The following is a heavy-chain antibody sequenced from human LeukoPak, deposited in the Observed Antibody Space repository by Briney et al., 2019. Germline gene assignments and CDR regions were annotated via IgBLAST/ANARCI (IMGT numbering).Heavy chain of an antibody. J-gene: IGHJ4*02. Sequence: AGGSLRLSCAASGFTLSSYWMHWVRQAPGKGLVWVSRINSDGSSTNYADSVKGRFTISRDNAKNTLYLQMNSLRVEDTAVYYCARFGGVVNTIIWGQGTLVTVSS. CDR3: ARFGGVVNTII. CDR2: INSDGSST. CDR1: GFTLSSYW. V-gene: IGHV3-74*01. D-gene: IGHD3-16*01.